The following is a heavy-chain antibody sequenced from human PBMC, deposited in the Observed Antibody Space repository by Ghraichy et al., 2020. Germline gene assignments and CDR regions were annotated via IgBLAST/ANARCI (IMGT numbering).Heavy chain of an antibody. CDR3: ARDRYVDTAMATYYYYYYMDV. V-gene: IGHV1-2*06. D-gene: IGHD5-18*01. J-gene: IGHJ6*03. CDR2: INPNSGGT. Sequence: ASVKVSCKASGYTFTGYYMHWVRQAPGQGLEWMGRINPNSGGTNYAQKFQGRVTMTRDTSISTAYMELSRLRSDDTAVYYCARDRYVDTAMATYYYYYYMDVWGKGTTVTVSS. CDR1: GYTFTGYY.